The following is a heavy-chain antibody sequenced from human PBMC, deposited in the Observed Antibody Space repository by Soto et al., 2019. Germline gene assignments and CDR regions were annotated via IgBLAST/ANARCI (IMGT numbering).Heavy chain of an antibody. J-gene: IGHJ4*02. D-gene: IGHD1-26*01. CDR2: ISSSGSTI. Sequence: GGSLRLSCAASGFTFSSYEMNWVRQAPGKGLEWVSYISSSGSTIYYADSVKGRFTISRDNAKNSLYLQMNNLSPDDTAVYYCGRGRSGQIVVFYWGQGTPVTVSS. CDR1: GFTFSSYE. V-gene: IGHV3-48*03. CDR3: GRGRSGQIVVFY.